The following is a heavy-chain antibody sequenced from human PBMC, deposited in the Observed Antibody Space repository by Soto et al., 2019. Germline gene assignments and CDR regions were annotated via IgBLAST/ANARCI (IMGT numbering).Heavy chain of an antibody. CDR3: ARHRIEVVWRGFDF. CDR1: TDSSSFTNSY. J-gene: IGHJ4*02. D-gene: IGHD3-10*01. Sequence: QLQLQESGPGLVKPSETLSLTCTVSTDSSSFTNSYYVWIRHPPVKGLQWIGSSSYNGGTFYNPSLKGRVVISFDTSKKQSSLQVTSVTAADTAVYFCARHRIEVVWRGFDFWGQGSPVTVSS. CDR2: SSYNGGT. V-gene: IGHV4-39*01.